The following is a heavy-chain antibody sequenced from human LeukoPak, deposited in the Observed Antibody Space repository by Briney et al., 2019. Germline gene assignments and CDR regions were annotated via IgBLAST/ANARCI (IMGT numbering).Heavy chain of an antibody. CDR3: VPRSNGMDV. J-gene: IGHJ6*02. CDR2: ISGSGGGT. CDR1: GFTFNSYA. V-gene: IGHV3-23*01. Sequence: TGGSLRLSCAASGFTFNSYAMSWVRQAPEKGLEWVATISGSGGGTYYADSVKGRFTISRDDSKNTLYLQMYSLRAEDTAVYYCVPRSNGMDVWGQGTTVTVSS. D-gene: IGHD3-10*01.